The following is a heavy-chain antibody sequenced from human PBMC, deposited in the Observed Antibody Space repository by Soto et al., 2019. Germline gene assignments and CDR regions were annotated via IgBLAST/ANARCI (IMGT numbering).Heavy chain of an antibody. Sequence: PGGSLRLSCAASGFTFSIYAMHWVRQAPGKGLEWVAVISSDGSNKHYADSVKGRFTISRDNSKNTLYLQMNSPRHEDTAVYYCARPNSYGSGSWFDPWGHGTLVTVSS. J-gene: IGHJ5*02. V-gene: IGHV3-30-3*01. CDR3: ARPNSYGSGSWFDP. CDR2: ISSDGSNK. D-gene: IGHD3-10*01. CDR1: GFTFSIYA.